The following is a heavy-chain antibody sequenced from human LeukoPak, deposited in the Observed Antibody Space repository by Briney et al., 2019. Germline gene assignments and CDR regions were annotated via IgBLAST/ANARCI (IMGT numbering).Heavy chain of an antibody. J-gene: IGHJ4*02. CDR1: GFTFSSYG. CDR3: TGGRSAY. CDR2: ISTSGGST. D-gene: IGHD1-1*01. V-gene: IGHV3-23*01. Sequence: GGSLRLSCAASGFTFSSYGMSWVRQAPGKGLEWVSSISTSGGSTYYADSVKGRFTVSRDNSKNMVYLQMDSLRAEDTAVYYCTGGRSAYWGQGTLVTVSS.